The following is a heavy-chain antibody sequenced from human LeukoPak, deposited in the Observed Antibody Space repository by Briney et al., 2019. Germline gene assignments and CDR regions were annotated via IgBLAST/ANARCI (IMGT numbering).Heavy chain of an antibody. CDR1: GFTFSSYA. V-gene: IGHV3-64D*06. Sequence: GGALRLSCSASGFTFSSYAMHWVRQAPGKGLEYVSAIIGSGGVTYYADSVKGRFTISRDNSKNTLYLQMSSLRPEDTAVYYCVSLPRTTVTTSGDYWGQGTLVTVSS. J-gene: IGHJ4*02. D-gene: IGHD4-17*01. CDR3: VSLPRTTVTTSGDY. CDR2: IIGSGGVT.